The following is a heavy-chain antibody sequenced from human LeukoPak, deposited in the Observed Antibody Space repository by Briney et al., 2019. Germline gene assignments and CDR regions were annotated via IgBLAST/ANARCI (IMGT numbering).Heavy chain of an antibody. CDR2: INPNSGGT. Sequence: RASVKVSCKASGYTFTGYYMHWVRQAPGQGLEWMGWINPNSGGTNYAQKFQGRVTMTRDTSISTAYMELSRLRSDDTAVYYCARGNRYCSSTSCYAFDYWGQGTLVTVSS. CDR1: GYTFTGYY. V-gene: IGHV1-2*02. D-gene: IGHD2-2*01. J-gene: IGHJ4*02. CDR3: ARGNRYCSSTSCYAFDY.